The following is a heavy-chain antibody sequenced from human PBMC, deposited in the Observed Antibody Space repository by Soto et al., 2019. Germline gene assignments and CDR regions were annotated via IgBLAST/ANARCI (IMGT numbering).Heavy chain of an antibody. J-gene: IGHJ6*02. CDR3: ARARGYSGFDFYYGMDV. V-gene: IGHV1-69*13. D-gene: IGHD5-12*01. CDR1: GGTFSSYA. Sequence: SVKVSCKASGGTFSSYAISWVRQAPGQGLEWMGGIIPIFGTANYAQKFQGRVTITADESTSTAYMELSSLRSEDTAVYYCARARGYSGFDFYYGMDVWGXGTTVTVSS. CDR2: IIPIFGTA.